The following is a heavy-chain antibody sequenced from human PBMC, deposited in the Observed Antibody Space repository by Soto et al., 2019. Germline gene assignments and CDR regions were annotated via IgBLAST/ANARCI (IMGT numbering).Heavy chain of an antibody. Sequence: GESLKISCKGSGYSFTSYWISWVRQMPGKGLEWMGRIDPGDSDTRYSPSFQGQVTISADKSISTAYLQWSSLKASDTAMYYCARLYYYDSSGLNWFDPWGQGTLVTVSS. D-gene: IGHD3-22*01. V-gene: IGHV5-51*01. CDR2: IDPGDSDT. CDR3: ARLYYYDSSGLNWFDP. CDR1: GYSFTSYW. J-gene: IGHJ5*02.